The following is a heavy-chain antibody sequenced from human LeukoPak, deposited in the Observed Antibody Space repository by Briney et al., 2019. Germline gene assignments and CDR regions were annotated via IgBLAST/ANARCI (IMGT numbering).Heavy chain of an antibody. Sequence: SETLSLTCTVSGGSISSYYWSWIRQPPGKGLEWIGYIYYSGSTNYNPSLKSRVTISVDTSKNQLSLKLSSVTAADTAVYYCARHLSLLWFGEFDYWGQGTLVTVSS. CDR3: ARHLSLLWFGEFDY. CDR2: IYYSGST. V-gene: IGHV4-59*08. D-gene: IGHD3-10*01. J-gene: IGHJ4*02. CDR1: GGSISSYY.